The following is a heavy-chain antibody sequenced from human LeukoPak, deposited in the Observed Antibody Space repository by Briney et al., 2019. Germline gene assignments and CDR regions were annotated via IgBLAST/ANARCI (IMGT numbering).Heavy chain of an antibody. CDR2: ISWNSGSI. CDR1: GFTFDDYA. J-gene: IGHJ3*02. V-gene: IGHV3-9*01. Sequence: PGRSLRLSCAASGFTFDDYAMHWVRQAPGKGLEWVSGISWNSGSIGYADSVKGRFTISRDNAKNSLYLQMNSLRAEDTALYYCAKDYSSSPRGGAFDIWGQGTMVTVSS. CDR3: AKDYSSSPRGGAFDI. D-gene: IGHD6-13*01.